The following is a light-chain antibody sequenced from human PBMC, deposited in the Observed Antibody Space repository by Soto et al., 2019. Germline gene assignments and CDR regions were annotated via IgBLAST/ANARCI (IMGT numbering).Light chain of an antibody. CDR3: QQYNNWLRT. J-gene: IGKJ2*01. V-gene: IGKV3-15*01. CDR1: QSVSSS. CDR2: CAS. Sequence: EIVMTQSPATLSVSPGERATLSCRASQSVSSSLAWYQQKPGQAPRLLIYCASTRATGIPARFSGSGSGTEFTLTISSLQSEDFAVYYCQQYNNWLRTFGQGTKLEIK.